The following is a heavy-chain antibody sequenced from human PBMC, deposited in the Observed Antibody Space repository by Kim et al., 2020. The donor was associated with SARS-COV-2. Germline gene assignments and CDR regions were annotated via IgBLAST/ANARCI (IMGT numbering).Heavy chain of an antibody. CDR1: GGSFSGYY. D-gene: IGHD3-10*01. CDR2: INHSGST. V-gene: IGHV4-34*01. Sequence: SETLSLTCAVYGGSFSGYYWSWIRQPPGKGLEWIGEINHSGSTNYNPSLKSRVTISVDTSKNQFSLKLSSVTAADTAVYYCARVGSMVRGVLPTNWGQGTLVTVSS. J-gene: IGHJ4*02. CDR3: ARVGSMVRGVLPTN.